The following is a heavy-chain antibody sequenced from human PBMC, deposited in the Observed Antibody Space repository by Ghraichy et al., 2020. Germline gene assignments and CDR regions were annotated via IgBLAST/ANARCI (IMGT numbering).Heavy chain of an antibody. V-gene: IGHV4-34*01. Sequence: SQTLSLTCAVYGGSFSGYYWSWIRQPPGKGLEWIGEINHSGSTNYNPSLKSRVTISVDTSKNQFSLQLISVTAADTAVYYCARGLGPVPRRGYCSSTSCPRTYAFDIWGQGTMVTVSS. CDR2: INHSGST. D-gene: IGHD2-2*01. CDR3: ARGLGPVPRRGYCSSTSCPRTYAFDI. CDR1: GGSFSGYY. J-gene: IGHJ3*02.